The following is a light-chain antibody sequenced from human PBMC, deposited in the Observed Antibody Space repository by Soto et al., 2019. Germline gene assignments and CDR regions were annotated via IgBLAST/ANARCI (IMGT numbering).Light chain of an antibody. Sequence: DIVMTQSPLSLPVTLGEPASISCRASQSLLDSNGYNYLDWYLQKPGQSPQLLIYLGSNRASGVPDRFSGSGSGTEFRLKISRVEVEDVGIYYCMQALQAPLTFGGGTRVEIK. CDR3: MQALQAPLT. J-gene: IGKJ4*02. CDR2: LGS. CDR1: QSLLDSNGYNY. V-gene: IGKV2-28*01.